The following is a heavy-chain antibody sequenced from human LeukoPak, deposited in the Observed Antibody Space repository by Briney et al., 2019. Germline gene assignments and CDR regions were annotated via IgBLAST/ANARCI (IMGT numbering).Heavy chain of an antibody. Sequence: GGSLRLSCAASGFTFSSYGMHWVRQAPGKGLEWVAVISYDGSNKYYADSVKGRFTISRDNSKNRLYLQMNSLRAEDTAVYYCARVCYDRRDNWFDPWGQGTLVTVSS. J-gene: IGHJ5*02. CDR1: GFTFSSYG. V-gene: IGHV3-30*03. D-gene: IGHD5-12*01. CDR3: ARVCYDRRDNWFDP. CDR2: ISYDGSNK.